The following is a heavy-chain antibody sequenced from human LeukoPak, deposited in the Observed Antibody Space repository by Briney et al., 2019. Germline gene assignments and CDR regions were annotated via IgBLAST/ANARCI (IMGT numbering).Heavy chain of an antibody. J-gene: IGHJ3*02. CDR3: ARQNGDSWDI. Sequence: SETLSLTCTVSGGSISSYYWSWIRQPPGKGLGWIGYIYYSGSTNYNPSLKSRVTISVDTSKNQFSLKLSSVTAADTAVYYCARQNGDSWDIWGQGTMVTVSS. V-gene: IGHV4-59*08. D-gene: IGHD2-15*01. CDR2: IYYSGST. CDR1: GGSISSYY.